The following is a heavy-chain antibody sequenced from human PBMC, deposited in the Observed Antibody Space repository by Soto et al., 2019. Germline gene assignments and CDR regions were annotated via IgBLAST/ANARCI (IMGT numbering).Heavy chain of an antibody. Sequence: QVQLVESGGGVVQPGRSLRLSCAASEFTFSIYAMHWVRQAPGKGLEWVALISFDGRIKYYADSVKDRFTISRDNSKNTLERQMNSLRAEDTAVYYCARGNRDIWYFDLWGRGTLVTVSS. J-gene: IGHJ2*01. CDR2: ISFDGRIK. CDR1: EFTFSIYA. CDR3: ARGNRDIWYFDL. V-gene: IGHV3-30*04.